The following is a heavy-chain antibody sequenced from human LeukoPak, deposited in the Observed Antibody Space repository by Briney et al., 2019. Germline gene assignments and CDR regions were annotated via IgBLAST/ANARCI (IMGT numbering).Heavy chain of an antibody. CDR1: VYTFTIYG. CDR3: ARGVTDLLPRGEHDFDY. J-gene: IGHJ4*02. Sequence: ASVTVSCKASVYTFTIYGISWVRQAPGQGLEWMGWISAYNGRTNYAQKLQGRVTMTTDTSTSTGYMELRSLRSDDTAVYYCARGVTDLLPRGEHDFDYWGQGTLVTVSS. D-gene: IGHD1-26*01. V-gene: IGHV1-18*01. CDR2: ISAYNGRT.